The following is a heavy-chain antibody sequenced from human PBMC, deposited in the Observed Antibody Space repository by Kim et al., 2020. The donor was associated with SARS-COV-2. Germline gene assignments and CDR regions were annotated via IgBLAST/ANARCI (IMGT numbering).Heavy chain of an antibody. CDR3: ASSFCGGGCLDASMWGYLDP. Sequence: SETLSLTCTVSGGSISSYYWSWIRQPPGKGMEWIGYRDYSGRTSYNPFLKGRVNMSVDTSKTHFSLKLSSVTAADTAVYYCASSFCGGGCLDASMWGYLDPWGQGTLLTVAS. J-gene: IGHJ5*02. CDR1: GGSISSYY. D-gene: IGHD3-3*01. CDR2: RDYSGRT. V-gene: IGHV4-59*01.